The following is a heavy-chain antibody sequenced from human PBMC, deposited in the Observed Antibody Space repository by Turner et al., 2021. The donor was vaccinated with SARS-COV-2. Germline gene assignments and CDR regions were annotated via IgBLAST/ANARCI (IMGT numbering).Heavy chain of an antibody. CDR2: IYYSGST. CDR3: ARHSPELRGDYFDY. V-gene: IGHV4-39*01. Sequence: QLQLQESGPGLMKPSETLSLTCRVCGGSISSSSYYWVWNRQPPVKVLEWIGDIYYSGSTYYNPSLKSRVTISVDTSKNQFSLKLSSVTAADTAVYYCARHSPELRGDYFDYWGQGTLVTVSS. CDR1: GGSISSSSYY. J-gene: IGHJ4*02. D-gene: IGHD1-26*01.